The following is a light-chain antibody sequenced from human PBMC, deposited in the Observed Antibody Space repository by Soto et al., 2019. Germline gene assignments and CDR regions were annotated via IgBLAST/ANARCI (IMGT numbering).Light chain of an antibody. CDR1: SGHTNYA. CDR3: QTWGTVTPVI. CDR2: VNSDGTH. Sequence: QSVLTQSPSASASLGASVKLTCTLDSGHTNYAIAWHQQQPKKGPRYLMKVNSDGTHIKGDGIPDRFSGSSSGAERYLTISSLQSEDEADYYCQTWGTVTPVIFGGGTKLTVI. V-gene: IGLV4-69*01. J-gene: IGLJ2*01.